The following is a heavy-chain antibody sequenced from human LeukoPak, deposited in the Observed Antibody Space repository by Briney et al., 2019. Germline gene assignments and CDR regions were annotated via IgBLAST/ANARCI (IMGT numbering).Heavy chain of an antibody. Sequence: PSETLSLTCTVSGGSLSSSSYYWGWIRQPPGKGLEWIGSIYYSGSTYYNPSLKSRVTISVDTSKNQFSLKLSSVTAADTAVYYCARHVENSYGSYYFDYWGQGTLVTVSS. CDR2: IYYSGST. CDR1: GGSLSSSSYY. J-gene: IGHJ4*02. V-gene: IGHV4-39*01. D-gene: IGHD5-18*01. CDR3: ARHVENSYGSYYFDY.